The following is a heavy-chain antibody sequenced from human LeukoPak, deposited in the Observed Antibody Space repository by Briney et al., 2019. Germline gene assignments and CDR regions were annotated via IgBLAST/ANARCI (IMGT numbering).Heavy chain of an antibody. CDR1: GYVFTSYY. J-gene: IGHJ5*02. Sequence: ASVKVSCKASGYVFTSYYMHWVRQAPGQGLEWMGLINPSGGRTNYAQKFQGRVTMTRDMSTSTVYMELSSLRSEDTAVYYCARALPHRRLMDTTMNQHWFDPWGQGTLVTVSS. CDR2: INPSGGRT. CDR3: ARALPHRRLMDTTMNQHWFDP. V-gene: IGHV1-46*01. D-gene: IGHD5-18*01.